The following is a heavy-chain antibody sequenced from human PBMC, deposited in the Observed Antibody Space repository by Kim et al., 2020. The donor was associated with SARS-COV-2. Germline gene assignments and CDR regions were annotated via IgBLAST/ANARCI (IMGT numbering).Heavy chain of an antibody. CDR3: AKDPYYDFWSGYYFDY. V-gene: IGHV3-23*01. D-gene: IGHD3-3*01. Sequence: GGSLRLSCAASGFTFSNYAMSWVRQAPGKGLEWVSAISGSGGSTYYADSVKGRFTISRDNSKNTLYLQMNSLRAEDTAVYYCAKDPYYDFWSGYYFDYLGQGTLVTVSS. CDR1: GFTFSNYA. J-gene: IGHJ4*02. CDR2: ISGSGGST.